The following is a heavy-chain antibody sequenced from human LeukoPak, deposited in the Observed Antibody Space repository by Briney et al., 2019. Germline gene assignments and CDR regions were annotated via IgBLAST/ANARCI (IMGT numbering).Heavy chain of an antibody. D-gene: IGHD3-22*01. CDR3: ASRAFYDSSGLDF. CDR1: GGSIRNYY. V-gene: IGHV4-59*08. J-gene: IGHJ4*02. Sequence: SETLSLTCSVSGGSIRNYYWTWIRQPPGKGLEWIGHVSNSGNTKYNPSLKSRVTISIDTSKKHFSLNLSSVSAADTAVYYCASRAFYDSSGLDFWGQGIPVTVSS. CDR2: VSNSGNT.